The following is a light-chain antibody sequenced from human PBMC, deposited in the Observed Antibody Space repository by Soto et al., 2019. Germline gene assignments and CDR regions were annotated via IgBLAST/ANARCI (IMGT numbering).Light chain of an antibody. V-gene: IGLV2-14*01. CDR3: SSYTSSSTDV. CDR1: SSDVGGYNY. CDR2: DVS. J-gene: IGLJ1*01. Sequence: QTVVTQPASVSGSPGQSITISCTGTSSDVGGYNYVSWYQQHPGKAPKLMIYDVSSRPSGVSDRFSGSKSGNTASLTISGLQAEDEADYYCSSYTSSSTDVFGTGTKLTVL.